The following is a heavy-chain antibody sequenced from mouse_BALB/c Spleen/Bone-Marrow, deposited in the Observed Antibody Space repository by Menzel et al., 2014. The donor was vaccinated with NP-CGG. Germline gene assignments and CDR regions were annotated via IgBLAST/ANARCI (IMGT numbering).Heavy chain of an antibody. CDR3: ARDHPYYFDY. CDR2: INPSTGYT. J-gene: IGHJ2*01. V-gene: IGHV1-7*01. Sequence: VQLQQSGAELAKPGASVKMSCKASGYTLXSYWMHWVKQRPGQGLEWIGYINPSTGYTEYNQKFKDKATLTADKSSSTAYMQLSSLTSEDSAVYYCARDHPYYFDYWGQGTTLTVSS. CDR1: GYTLXSYW.